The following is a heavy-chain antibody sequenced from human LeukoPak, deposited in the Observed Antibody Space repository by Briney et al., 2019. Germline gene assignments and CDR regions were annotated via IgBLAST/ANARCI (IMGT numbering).Heavy chain of an antibody. CDR2: ISAYNGNT. J-gene: IGHJ4*02. V-gene: IGHV1-18*01. D-gene: IGHD2-15*01. Sequence: ASVKVSCKASGYTFTSYGISWVRQAPGQGLEWMGWISAYNGNTNYAQKLQGRVTMTTDTSTSTAYMELRSLRSDDTAVYYCARMCSGPWLGTNDYWGQGTLVTVSS. CDR1: GYTFTSYG. CDR3: ARMCSGPWLGTNDY.